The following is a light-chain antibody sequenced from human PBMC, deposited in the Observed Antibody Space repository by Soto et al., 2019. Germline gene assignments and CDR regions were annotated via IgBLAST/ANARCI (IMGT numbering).Light chain of an antibody. CDR1: QSVSSGY. V-gene: IGKV3-20*01. CDR3: QQYDSSQS. Sequence: EIVLTQSPGTLSLSPGERATLSCRASQSVSSGYLAWYRQKPGQAPRLLIYGASSRATGIPDRFSGSGSGTGFTLTISRLEPEDFAVYYCQQYDSSQSFGQGTKVEIK. J-gene: IGKJ1*01. CDR2: GAS.